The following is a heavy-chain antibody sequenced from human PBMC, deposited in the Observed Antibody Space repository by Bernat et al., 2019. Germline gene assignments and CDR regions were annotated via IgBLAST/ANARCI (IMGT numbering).Heavy chain of an antibody. CDR3: ARQQGQRLVRYYYYMDV. J-gene: IGHJ6*03. CDR2: IYYSGST. Sequence: QLQLQESGPGLVKPSETLSLTCTVSGGSISSSSYYWGWIRQPPGKGLEWIGSIYYSGSTYYNPSLKSRVTISVDTSKNQFSLKLSSVTAADTAVYYCARQQGQRLVRYYYYMDVWGKGTTVTVSS. V-gene: IGHV4-39*01. CDR1: GGSISSSSYY. D-gene: IGHD6-13*01.